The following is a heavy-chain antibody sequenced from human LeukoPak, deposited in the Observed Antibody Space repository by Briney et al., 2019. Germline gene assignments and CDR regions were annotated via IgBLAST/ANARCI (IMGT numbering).Heavy chain of an antibody. V-gene: IGHV3-9*01. CDR3: AKDSNYGSGSYIDS. D-gene: IGHD3-10*01. CDR1: GFTFDDYA. CDR2: ISWNSGSI. J-gene: IGHJ4*02. Sequence: GGSLRLSCAASGFTFDDYAMHWVRQAPGKGLEWVSGISWNSGSIGYADSVKGRFTISRDNAKNSLYLQMNSLRAEDTALYYCAKDSNYGSGSYIDSWGQGTLVTVSS.